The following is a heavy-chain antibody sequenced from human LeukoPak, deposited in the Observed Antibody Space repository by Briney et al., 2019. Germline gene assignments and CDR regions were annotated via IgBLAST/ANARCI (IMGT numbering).Heavy chain of an antibody. J-gene: IGHJ4*02. CDR2: ISSSSSYT. Sequence: GGSLRLSCAASGFTFSDYYMSWIRQAPGKGLEWVSYISSSSSYTNYADSVKGRFTISRDNAKNSLYLQVNSLRAEDTAVYYCARDIAGVSSSTSLYYFDYWGQGTLVTVSS. CDR1: GFTFSDYY. V-gene: IGHV3-11*06. CDR3: ARDIAGVSSSTSLYYFDY. D-gene: IGHD2-2*01.